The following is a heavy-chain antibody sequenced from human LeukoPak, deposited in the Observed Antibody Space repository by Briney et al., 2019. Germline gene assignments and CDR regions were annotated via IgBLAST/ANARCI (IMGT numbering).Heavy chain of an antibody. CDR2: ISGSGVST. Sequence: GGSLRLSCAGSGFTFSSYAMSWVRQAPGKGLEWVSTISGSGVSTYYADSVKGRFTISRDNSKNTLYLQMNSLRAEDTAVYYCARVKRDCSGGTCYSYDYWGQGTLVTVSS. V-gene: IGHV3-23*01. J-gene: IGHJ4*02. CDR3: ARVKRDCSGGTCYSYDY. CDR1: GFTFSSYA. D-gene: IGHD2-15*01.